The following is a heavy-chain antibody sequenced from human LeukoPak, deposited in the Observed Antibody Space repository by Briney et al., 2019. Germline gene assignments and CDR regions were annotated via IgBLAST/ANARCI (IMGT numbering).Heavy chain of an antibody. D-gene: IGHD5-18*01. CDR2: INPNSGGT. CDR3: ASKLRGYSHTPPDY. J-gene: IGHJ4*02. Sequence: ASVKVSCKASGYIFTGYYIHWVRQAPGQGLEWMGWINPNSGGTNYAQKFQGRVTLTRDTSISTAYMELSRLRSDDTAVYYCASKLRGYSHTPPDYWGQGTLVTVSS. V-gene: IGHV1-2*02. CDR1: GYIFTGYY.